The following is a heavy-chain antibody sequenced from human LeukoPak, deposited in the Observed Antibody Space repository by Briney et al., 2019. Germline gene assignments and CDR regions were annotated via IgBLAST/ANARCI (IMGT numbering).Heavy chain of an antibody. CDR3: ARDFIWFGELSPGGELARYGMDV. V-gene: IGHV3-33*01. Sequence: GGSLRLSCAASGFTFSSYGMHWVRQAPGKGLGGVAVIWYDRSNKYYADSVKGRFTISRDNSKNTLYLQMNGLRAEDTAVYYCARDFIWFGELSPGGELARYGMDVWGQGTTVTVSS. D-gene: IGHD3-10*01. CDR1: GFTFSSYG. CDR2: IWYDRSNK. J-gene: IGHJ6*02.